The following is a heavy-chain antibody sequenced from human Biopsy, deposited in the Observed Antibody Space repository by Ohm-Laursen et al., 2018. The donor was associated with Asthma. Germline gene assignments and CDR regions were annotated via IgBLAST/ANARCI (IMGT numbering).Heavy chain of an antibody. J-gene: IGHJ4*02. V-gene: IGHV4-59*01. Sequence: PPGTLSLTCSVYGGSISSFYWSWIRQSPEKGLEWMGYVYWTGSTNYNPSLKSRITMSVDTPKNRMFLELTSVTAADTAIYYCVRAVRNEQWLAPFDYWGQGKPVTVSS. CDR3: VRAVRNEQWLAPFDY. CDR1: GGSISSFY. CDR2: VYWTGST. D-gene: IGHD6-19*01.